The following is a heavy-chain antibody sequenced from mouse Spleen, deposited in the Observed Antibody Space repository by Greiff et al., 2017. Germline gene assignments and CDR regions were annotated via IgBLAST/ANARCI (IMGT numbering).Heavy chain of an antibody. Sequence: EVKLVESGGGLVKPGGSLKLSCAASGFTFSDYGMHWVRQAPEKGLEWVAYISSGSSTIYYADTVKGRFTISRDNAKNTLFLQMTSLRSEDTAMYYCASNLLGYFDVWGAGTTVTVSS. J-gene: IGHJ1*01. V-gene: IGHV5-17*01. CDR3: ASNLLGYFDV. CDR1: GFTFSDYG. CDR2: ISSGSSTI.